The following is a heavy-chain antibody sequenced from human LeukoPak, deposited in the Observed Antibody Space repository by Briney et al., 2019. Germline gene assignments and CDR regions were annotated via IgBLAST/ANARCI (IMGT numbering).Heavy chain of an antibody. CDR1: GFTFSSYA. CDR3: AKNRGPGMAFYDY. J-gene: IGHJ4*02. D-gene: IGHD5-18*01. CDR2: LSDGGDYI. Sequence: PGGSLRLSCAASGFTFSSYAMTWVREATGGALVWVSALSDGGDYIYYEDSVKGRFTSSRDNSKSTLYLQMSSLRAEYTAVYYCAKNRGPGMAFYDYWGQGTQVTVSS. V-gene: IGHV3-23*01.